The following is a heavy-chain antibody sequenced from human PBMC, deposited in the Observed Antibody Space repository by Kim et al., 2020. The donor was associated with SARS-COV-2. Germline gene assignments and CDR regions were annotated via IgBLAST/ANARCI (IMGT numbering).Heavy chain of an antibody. CDR3: AREGGGGSGSYYTWYYFDY. V-gene: IGHV3-53*01. Sequence: GGSLRLSCAASVFTVSSNYMSWVRQAPGKGLEWVSVIYSGGSTYYADSVKGRFTISRDNSKNTLYLQMNSLRAEDTAVYYCAREGGGGSGSYYTWYYFDYWGQGTLVTVSS. J-gene: IGHJ4*02. CDR2: IYSGGST. D-gene: IGHD3-10*01. CDR1: VFTVSSNY.